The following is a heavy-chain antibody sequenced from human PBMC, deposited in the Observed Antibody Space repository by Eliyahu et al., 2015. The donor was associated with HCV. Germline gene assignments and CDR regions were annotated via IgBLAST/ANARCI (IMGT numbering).Heavy chain of an antibody. V-gene: IGHV3-23*01. CDR1: GXTFSSXX. CDR2: ISGSGGRT. CDR3: AKDQRRVVVVADPFDY. D-gene: IGHD2-15*01. J-gene: IGHJ4*02. Sequence: EVQLLESGXGLVQPGGSLRLSCSASGXTFSSXXMSWVRQAPGKGLEWVSGISGSGGRTHYAESVKGRFTISRDNSKNTLYLQINSLRAEDTAVYYCAKDQRRVVVVADPFDYWGQGTLVTVSS.